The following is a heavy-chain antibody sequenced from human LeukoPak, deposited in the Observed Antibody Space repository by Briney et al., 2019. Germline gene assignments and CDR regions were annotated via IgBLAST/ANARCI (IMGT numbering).Heavy chain of an antibody. V-gene: IGHV4-34*01. Sequence: SETPSLTCAVYGGSFSGYYWSWIRQPPGKGLEWIGEINHSGSTNYNPSLKSRVTISVDTSKNQFSLKLSSVTAADTAVYYCARSSPDIVVVPAAIEPELVDYWGQGTLVTVSS. D-gene: IGHD2-2*01. CDR3: ARSSPDIVVVPAAIEPELVDY. CDR2: INHSGST. CDR1: GGSFSGYY. J-gene: IGHJ4*02.